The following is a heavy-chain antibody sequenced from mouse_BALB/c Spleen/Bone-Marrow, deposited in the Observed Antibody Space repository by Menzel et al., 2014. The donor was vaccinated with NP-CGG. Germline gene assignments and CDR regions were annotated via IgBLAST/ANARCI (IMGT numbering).Heavy chain of an antibody. Sequence: VQLQQSGAELVKPGASVKLSCTASGFNIKDTYMHWVRQRPEQGLEWIGRIDPANGNTKYDPKFQGKATITADTSSNTAYLQLSSLTSEDTAVYYCARAAPENFDYWGQGTTLTVSS. CDR3: ARAAPENFDY. CDR1: GFNIKDTY. J-gene: IGHJ2*01. CDR2: IDPANGNT. V-gene: IGHV14-3*02.